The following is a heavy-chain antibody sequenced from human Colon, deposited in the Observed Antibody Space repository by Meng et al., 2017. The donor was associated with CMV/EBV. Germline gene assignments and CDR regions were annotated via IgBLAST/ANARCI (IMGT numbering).Heavy chain of an antibody. CDR3: AKGTRRITMIVVVSTAFDI. J-gene: IGHJ3*02. Sequence: GGSLRLSCAASGFTFSSYAMSWVRQAPGKGLEWVSAISGSGGSTYYADSVKGRFTISRDNSKNTLYLQMNSLRAEDTAVYYCAKGTRRITMIVVVSTAFDIWGQGTMVT. CDR1: GFTFSSYA. V-gene: IGHV3-23*01. D-gene: IGHD3-22*01. CDR2: ISGSGGST.